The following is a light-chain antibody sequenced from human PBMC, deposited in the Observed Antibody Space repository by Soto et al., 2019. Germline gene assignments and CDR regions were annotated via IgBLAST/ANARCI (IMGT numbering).Light chain of an antibody. CDR2: QIS. J-gene: IGLJ1*01. Sequence: SVLNHPASGSGSPEQSITISCTGTSSDVGSYNLVSSYQQHPGKPPKVMIYQISKRPSEVPNRFAGSKCGYTAPLTMSGLQAEDEADYYCCSYACSSTYVFETGPKVTVL. V-gene: IGLV2-23*02. CDR3: CSYACSSTYV. CDR1: SSDVGSYNL.